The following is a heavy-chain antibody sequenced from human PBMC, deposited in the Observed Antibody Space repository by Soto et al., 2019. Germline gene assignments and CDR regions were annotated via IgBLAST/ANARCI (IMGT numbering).Heavy chain of an antibody. CDR3: ARDHRRIVVVPAAGGPSLY. CDR2: INPNSGGT. Sequence: GASVKVSCKASGYTFTGYYMHWVRQAPGQGLEWMGWINPNSGGTNYAQKFQGRVTMTRDTSISTAYMELSRLRSDDTAVYYCARDHRRIVVVPAAGGPSLYWGQGTLVTVSS. D-gene: IGHD2-2*01. CDR1: GYTFTGYY. V-gene: IGHV1-2*02. J-gene: IGHJ4*02.